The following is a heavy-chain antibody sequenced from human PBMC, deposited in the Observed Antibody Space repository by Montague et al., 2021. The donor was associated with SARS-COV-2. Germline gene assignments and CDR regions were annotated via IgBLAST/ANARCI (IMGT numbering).Heavy chain of an antibody. Sequence: SETLSLTCAVYGGSFSGDNWCWIGHPPGEGLEWMGEINHNGSTNNNQSLNSRGTISVDTYKNQFFLKLRSVTAAATAVYYCARGDQFRCLERSSRQSTFDYWGQGTLVTVSS. CDR1: GGSFSGDN. J-gene: IGHJ4*02. CDR3: ARGDQFRCLERSSRQSTFDY. CDR2: INHNGST. V-gene: IGHV4-34*04. D-gene: IGHD3-3*01.